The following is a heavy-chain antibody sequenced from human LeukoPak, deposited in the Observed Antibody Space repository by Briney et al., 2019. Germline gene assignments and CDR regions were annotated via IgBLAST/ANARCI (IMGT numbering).Heavy chain of an antibody. V-gene: IGHV4-59*02. J-gene: IGHJ5*02. D-gene: IGHD5-18*01. CDR3: ARAGYSYAQDVSWFDP. Sequence: SETLSLTCTVSGGSVSSYYWSWIRQPPGKGLEWIGYIYYSGSTNYNPSLKSRVTISVDTSKNQFSLKLSSVTAADTAVYYCARAGYSYAQDVSWFDPGGQETLVTVSS. CDR2: IYYSGST. CDR1: GGSVSSYY.